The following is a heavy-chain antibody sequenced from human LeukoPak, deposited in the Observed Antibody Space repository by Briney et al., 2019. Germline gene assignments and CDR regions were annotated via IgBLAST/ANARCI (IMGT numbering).Heavy chain of an antibody. CDR1: GGSISSSSYY. V-gene: IGHV4-39*07. Sequence: SETLSLTCTVSGGSISSSSYYWGWIRQPPGKGLEWIGSIYYSGSTYYNPSLKSRVTISVDTSKNQFSLKLSSVTAADTAVYYCATLGGIAAAVAYFQHWGQGTLVTVSS. CDR2: IYYSGST. CDR3: ATLGGIAAAVAYFQH. J-gene: IGHJ1*01. D-gene: IGHD6-13*01.